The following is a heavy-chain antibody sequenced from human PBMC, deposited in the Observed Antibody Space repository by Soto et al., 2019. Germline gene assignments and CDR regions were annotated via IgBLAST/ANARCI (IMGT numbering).Heavy chain of an antibody. J-gene: IGHJ4*02. Sequence: SETLSLTCTVSGGSISSYYWSWIRQPPGKGLEWIGYIYYSGSTNYNPSLKSRVTISVDTSKNQFSLKLSSVTAADTAVYYCARGLGIAVAGPYYFDYRGQGTLVTVSS. CDR1: GGSISSYY. D-gene: IGHD6-19*01. CDR2: IYYSGST. CDR3: ARGLGIAVAGPYYFDY. V-gene: IGHV4-59*01.